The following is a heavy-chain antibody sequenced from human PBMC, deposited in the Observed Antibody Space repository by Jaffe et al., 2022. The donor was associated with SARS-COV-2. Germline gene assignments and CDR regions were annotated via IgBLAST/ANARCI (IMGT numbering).Heavy chain of an antibody. CDR2: INTNTGNP. D-gene: IGHD4-17*01. J-gene: IGHJ4*02. CDR3: ARDPASQRDDYGGNGYFDY. V-gene: IGHV7-4-1*02. Sequence: QVQLVQSGSELKKPGASVKVSCKASGYTFTSYAMNWVRQAPGQGLEWMGWINTNTGNPTYAQGFTGRFVFSLDTSVSTAYLQISSLKAEDTAVYYCARDPASQRDDYGGNGYFDYWGQGTLVTVSS. CDR1: GYTFTSYA.